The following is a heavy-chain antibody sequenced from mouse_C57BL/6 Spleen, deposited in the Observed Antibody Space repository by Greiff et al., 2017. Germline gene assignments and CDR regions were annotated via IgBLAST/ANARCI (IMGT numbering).Heavy chain of an antibody. CDR2: IYPGDGDT. CDR3: ARFYVSSYEAMDY. Sequence: VQLQQSGPELVKPGASVKISCKASGYAFSSSWMNWVKPRPGKGLEWIGRIYPGDGDTNYNGKFKGKATLTADKSSSTAYRQLSRLTSEDSAVDFCARFYVSSYEAMDYWGQGTSVTVSS. D-gene: IGHD1-1*01. J-gene: IGHJ4*01. CDR1: GYAFSSSW. V-gene: IGHV1-82*01.